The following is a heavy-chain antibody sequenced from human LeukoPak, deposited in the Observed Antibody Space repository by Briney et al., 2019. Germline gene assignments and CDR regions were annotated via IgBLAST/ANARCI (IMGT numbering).Heavy chain of an antibody. J-gene: IGHJ4*02. CDR3: VRGKERGSGKDFKLGY. D-gene: IGHD6-19*01. CDR2: ASSDGSSK. Sequence: GTSLRLSCTVSGLSLSGHAVHWVRQAPGKGLEWLAVASSDGSSKYYAESVKGRFTISGDTFMNTAYLHVSTLGAGDTALYFCVRGKERGSGKDFKLGYWGQGTPVIVSS. CDR1: GLSLSGHA. V-gene: IGHV3-30-3*01.